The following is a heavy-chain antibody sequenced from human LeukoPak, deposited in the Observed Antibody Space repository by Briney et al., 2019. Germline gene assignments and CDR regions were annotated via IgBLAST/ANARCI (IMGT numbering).Heavy chain of an antibody. CDR3: ARSGYSPYYYYYYYMDV. V-gene: IGHV4-34*01. CDR2: INHSGST. D-gene: IGHD3-22*01. J-gene: IGHJ6*03. CDR1: GGSSSGYY. Sequence: SETLSLTCAVYGGSSSGYYWSWIRQPPGKGLEWIGEINHSGSTNYNPSLKSRVTISVDTSKNPFSLKLSSVTAADTAVYYCARSGYSPYYYYYYYMDVWGKGTTVTVSS.